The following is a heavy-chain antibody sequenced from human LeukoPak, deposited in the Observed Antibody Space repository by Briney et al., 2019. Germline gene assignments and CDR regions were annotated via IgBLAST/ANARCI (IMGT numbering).Heavy chain of an antibody. J-gene: IGHJ6*03. CDR1: GFTFSSYW. CDR3: ASYGAAGSMDV. Sequence: GGSLRLSCAASGFTFSSYWMSWVRQAPGKGLEWVANIKQDGSEKYYVDSVKGRFTISRDNAKNSLYLQMNSLRAEDTAVYYCASYGAAGSMDVWGKGTTVTVSS. V-gene: IGHV3-7*01. CDR2: IKQDGSEK. D-gene: IGHD6-13*01.